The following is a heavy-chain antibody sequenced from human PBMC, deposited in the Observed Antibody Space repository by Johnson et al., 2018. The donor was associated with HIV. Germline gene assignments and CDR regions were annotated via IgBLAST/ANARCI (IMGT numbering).Heavy chain of an antibody. CDR1: GFTFDDYG. J-gene: IGHJ3*02. Sequence: VQLVESGGGVVRPGGSLRLSCAASGFTFDDYGMSWVRQAPGNGLEWVSGINWNGGSTGYADSVKGRFTVSRDNAKNSLYLQMNSLRAEDTAVYYCARGWRGITMIDAFDIWGLGTMVTVSS. CDR3: ARGWRGITMIDAFDI. CDR2: INWNGGST. D-gene: IGHD3-22*01. V-gene: IGHV3-20*04.